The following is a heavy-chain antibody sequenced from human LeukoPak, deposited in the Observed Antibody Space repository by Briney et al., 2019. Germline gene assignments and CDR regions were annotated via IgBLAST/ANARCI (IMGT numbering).Heavy chain of an antibody. V-gene: IGHV4-61*02. D-gene: IGHD1-26*01. Sequence: KPSETLSLTCTVSGGSISSGSYYWSWIRQPAGKGLEWIGRIYTSGSTNYNPSLKSRVTISVDTSKNQFSLKLSSVTAADTAVYYCARSNSGSYNYYYYYMDVWGKGTTVTVSS. J-gene: IGHJ6*03. CDR2: IYTSGST. CDR1: GGSISSGSYY. CDR3: ARSNSGSYNYYYYYMDV.